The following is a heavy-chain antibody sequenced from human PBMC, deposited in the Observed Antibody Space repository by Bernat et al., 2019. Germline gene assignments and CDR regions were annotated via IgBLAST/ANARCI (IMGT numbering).Heavy chain of an antibody. D-gene: IGHD3-3*01. J-gene: IGHJ4*02. Sequence: EVQLVESGGGLVQPGGSLRLSCAASGFTFSSYWMHWVRQAPGKGLVWVSRINSDGCSTNYADSVKGRFTISRDNAKSTLYQKMNSQRAEDTAVYYCARGVDGWGQGTMVTVSS. CDR1: GFTFSSYW. CDR3: ARGVDG. V-gene: IGHV3-74*01. CDR2: INSDGCST.